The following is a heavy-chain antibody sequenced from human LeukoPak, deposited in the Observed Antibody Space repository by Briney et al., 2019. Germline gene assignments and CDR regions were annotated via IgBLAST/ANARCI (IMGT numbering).Heavy chain of an antibody. CDR1: GGSISSGGYY. CDR2: IYHSGST. CDR3: ARVTDSTRLVY. V-gene: IGHV4-30-2*01. Sequence: KPSETLSLTCTVSGGSISSGGYYWSWIRQPPGKGLEWIGYIYHSGSTYYNPSLKSRVTILVDRSENQFSLKLSSVTAADTAVYYCARVTDSTRLVYWGQGTLVTVSS. D-gene: IGHD2-15*01. J-gene: IGHJ4*02.